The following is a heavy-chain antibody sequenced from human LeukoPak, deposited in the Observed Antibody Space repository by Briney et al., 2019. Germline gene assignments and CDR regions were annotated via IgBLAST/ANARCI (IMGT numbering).Heavy chain of an antibody. V-gene: IGHV3-53*01. D-gene: IGHD3-22*01. CDR1: GFTVDSNY. CDR3: ARGDDSGYYDYFDY. CDR2: IYTGGNT. J-gene: IGHJ4*02. Sequence: GGSLRLPCAASGFTVDSNYLSWVRQAPGKGLEWVSTIYTGGNTYYAASVKGRFTISRDFSKNTVFLHMNSLRAEDTAMYYCARGDDSGYYDYFDYWGQGALVTVSS.